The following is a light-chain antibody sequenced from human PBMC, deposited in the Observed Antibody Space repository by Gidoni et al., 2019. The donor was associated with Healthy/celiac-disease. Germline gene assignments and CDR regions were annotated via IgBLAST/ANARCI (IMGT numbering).Light chain of an antibody. Sequence: DIQLTQSPSFLSASVGDRVTITCRASQGISSYLAWYQQKPGKAPKLLIYAASTLQSGVPSRFSGSGSGTEFTLTISSLQSEDFATYYCQQLNSYPQITFXXXTRLEIK. J-gene: IGKJ5*01. CDR2: AAS. V-gene: IGKV1-9*01. CDR3: QQLNSYPQIT. CDR1: QGISSY.